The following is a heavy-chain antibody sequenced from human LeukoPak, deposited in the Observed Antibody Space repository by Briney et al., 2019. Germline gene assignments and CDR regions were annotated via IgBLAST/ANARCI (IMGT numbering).Heavy chain of an antibody. CDR2: IYHSGST. CDR3: ARVEDGVGIFDY. Sequence: PSQTLSLTCTVSGGSISSGGYYWSWIRQPPGKGLEWIGYIYHSGSTYYNPSLKSRVTISVDRSKNQFSLKLSSVTAADTAVYYCARVEDGVGIFDYWGQGTLVTVSS. CDR1: GGSISSGGYY. J-gene: IGHJ4*02. D-gene: IGHD1-1*01. V-gene: IGHV4-30-2*01.